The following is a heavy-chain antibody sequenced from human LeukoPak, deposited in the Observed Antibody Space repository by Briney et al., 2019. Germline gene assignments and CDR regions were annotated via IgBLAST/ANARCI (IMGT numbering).Heavy chain of an antibody. CDR1: GYTFTSYG. D-gene: IGHD4-23*01. J-gene: IGHJ4*02. CDR3: ARDMTTVVSPGY. CDR2: ISAYNGNT. V-gene: IGHV1-18*01. Sequence: ASVKVSCKASGYTFTSYGISWVRQAPGQGLEWMGWISAYNGNTNYAQKLQGRVTMTTDTSTSTAYMELRSLRSDDTAVYYCARDMTTVVSPGYWGQGPWSPSPQ.